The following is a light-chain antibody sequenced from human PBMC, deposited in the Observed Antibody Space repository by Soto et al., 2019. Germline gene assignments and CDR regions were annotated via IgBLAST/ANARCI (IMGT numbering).Light chain of an antibody. Sequence: QSVLTQPPSVSVAPGQRFTISCTGSSSNIVAGYDVHWYQQLPGTAPKLLIYGNSNRPSGVPDRFSGSKSGTSASLAITGLQAEDEADYYCQSYDSSLSGSVFGGGTPLTVL. CDR3: QSYDSSLSGSV. J-gene: IGLJ3*02. V-gene: IGLV1-40*01. CDR1: SSNIVAGYD. CDR2: GNS.